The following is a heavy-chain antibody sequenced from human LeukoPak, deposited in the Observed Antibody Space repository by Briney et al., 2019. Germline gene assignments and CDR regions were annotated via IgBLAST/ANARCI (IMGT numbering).Heavy chain of an antibody. CDR1: GGSFSGYY. V-gene: IGHV4-34*01. CDR3: ARGRGPLGY. CDR2: INHSGST. Sequence: SETLSLTCAVYGGSFSGYYWSWIRQPPGKGLEWIGEINHSGSTNYNPSLKSRVTISVDTSKNQFSLKLSSVTAADTAVYYCARGRGPLGYWGQGTLVTVSS. J-gene: IGHJ4*02. D-gene: IGHD7-27*01.